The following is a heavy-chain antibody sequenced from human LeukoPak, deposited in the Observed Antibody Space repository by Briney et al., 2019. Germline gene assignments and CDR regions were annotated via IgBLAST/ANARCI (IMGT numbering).Heavy chain of an antibody. J-gene: IGHJ4*02. CDR1: GFTLSNFW. Sequence: GGSLRLSCAVSGFTLSNFWMAWVRQAPGKGLEWVANIKQDGSEKYYADSMKGRFTISRDNAKNSLYLQMNTLKVEDTAVYYCAQGGATISDYWGQGTLVTVSS. CDR2: IKQDGSEK. D-gene: IGHD5-12*01. V-gene: IGHV3-7*01. CDR3: AQGGATISDY.